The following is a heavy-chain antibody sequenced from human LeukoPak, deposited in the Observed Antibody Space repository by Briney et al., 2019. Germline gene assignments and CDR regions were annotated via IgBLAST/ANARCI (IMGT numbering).Heavy chain of an antibody. CDR2: ISSSSSYI. CDR3: ARDRWGYGHFDY. Sequence: GGSLRLSCAASGFTFSSYSMNWVRQAPGKGLEWVSSISSSSSYIYYADSVKGRFTISRDNAKNSLYLQMNSLRAEDTALYYCARDRWGYGHFDYWGQGTLVTVSS. V-gene: IGHV3-21*04. CDR1: GFTFSSYS. D-gene: IGHD5-12*01. J-gene: IGHJ4*02.